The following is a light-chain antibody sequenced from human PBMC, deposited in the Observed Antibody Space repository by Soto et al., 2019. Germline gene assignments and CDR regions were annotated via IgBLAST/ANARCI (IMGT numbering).Light chain of an antibody. J-gene: IGLJ3*02. CDR3: AAWDDSLSGRV. Sequence: QLVLTQPPSASGTPGQRVTISCSGSSSNIGSNYVYWYQQLPGTAPKLLIYRNNQRPSGVPDRFSGSKSGTSASLAISGLRSEYEADYYCAAWDDSLSGRVFGGGTKVTVL. CDR1: SSNIGSNY. V-gene: IGLV1-47*01. CDR2: RNN.